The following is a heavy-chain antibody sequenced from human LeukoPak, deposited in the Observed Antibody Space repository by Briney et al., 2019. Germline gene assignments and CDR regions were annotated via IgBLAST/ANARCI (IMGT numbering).Heavy chain of an antibody. Sequence: PGGSLRLSCAASGFTFSSYWMSWVRQAPGKGLEWVSNIKDDGSEKYYVDSLKGRFTISRDNAKNSLYLQMHSLRAEDTAVYYCARAGTVTTGNVDGGQGTLVPLSS. V-gene: IGHV3-7*01. J-gene: IGHJ4*02. CDR3: ARAGTVTTGNVD. D-gene: IGHD4-17*01. CDR2: IKDDGSEK. CDR1: GFTFSSYW.